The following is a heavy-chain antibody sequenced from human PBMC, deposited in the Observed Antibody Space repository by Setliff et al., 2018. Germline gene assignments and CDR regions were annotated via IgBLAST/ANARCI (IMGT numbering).Heavy chain of an antibody. J-gene: IGHJ3*02. CDR1: GYSISSGYY. CDR2: IYHSGST. D-gene: IGHD3-3*01. V-gene: IGHV4-38-2*02. CDR3: ARESRATYNFWSGYYSTDAFDI. Sequence: SETLSLTCTVSGYSISSGYYWGWIRQPPGKGLEWIGSIYHSGSTYYNPSLKSRVTISVDTSKNQFSLKLSSVTAADTAVYYCARESRATYNFWSGYYSTDAFDIWGQGTMDTVSS.